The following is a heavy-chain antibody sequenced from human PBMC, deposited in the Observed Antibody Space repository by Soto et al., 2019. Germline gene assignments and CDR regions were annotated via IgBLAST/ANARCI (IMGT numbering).Heavy chain of an antibody. J-gene: IGHJ3*02. CDR3: ARNKKGAYCGGDCSDAFDI. V-gene: IGHV1-69*01. Sequence: QVQLVQSGAEVKKPGSSVKVSCKASGSTFSSYAISWVRQAPGQGLEWMGGIIPIFGTANYAQKFQGRVTITADESTSTAYMELSSLRSEDTAVYYCARNKKGAYCGGDCSDAFDIWGQWTMVTVSS. CDR2: IIPIFGTA. CDR1: GSTFSSYA. D-gene: IGHD2-21*02.